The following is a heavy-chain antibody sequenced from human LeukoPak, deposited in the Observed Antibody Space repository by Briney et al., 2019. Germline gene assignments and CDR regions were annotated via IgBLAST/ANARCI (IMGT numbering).Heavy chain of an antibody. CDR1: GFTFSTYW. CDR3: ARDSPGYGAYVS. V-gene: IGHV3-7*01. Sequence: GASLRLSCAASGFTFSTYWMTWVRQAPGKGLEWVANIKEDGSREYYVDSVKGRFTISRDNAKNSLYLQMDSLTAEDTAVYYCARDSPGYGAYVSWGQGTLVSVSS. CDR2: IKEDGSRE. J-gene: IGHJ1*01. D-gene: IGHD5-12*01.